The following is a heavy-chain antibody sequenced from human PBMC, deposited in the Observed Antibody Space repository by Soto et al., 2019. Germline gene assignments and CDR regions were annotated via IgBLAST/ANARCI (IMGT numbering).Heavy chain of an antibody. V-gene: IGHV3-43*01. D-gene: IGHD6-6*01. J-gene: IGHJ4*02. CDR2: ISWDGGST. Sequence: EVQLVESGGVVVQPGGSLRLSCAASGFTFDDYTMHWVRQAPGKGLEWVSLISWDGGSTYYADSVKGRFTISRDNSKNSLYLQMNSLRTEDTALYYCAKDLYSSSSVGGDIDYWGQGTLVTVSS. CDR3: AKDLYSSSSVGGDIDY. CDR1: GFTFDDYT.